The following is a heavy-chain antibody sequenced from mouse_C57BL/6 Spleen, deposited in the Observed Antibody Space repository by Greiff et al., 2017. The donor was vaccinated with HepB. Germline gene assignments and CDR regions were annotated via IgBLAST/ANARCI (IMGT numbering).Heavy chain of an antibody. CDR1: GFTFSSYA. CDR2: ISDGGSYT. V-gene: IGHV5-4*01. CDR3: ARDETVVATRYFDV. D-gene: IGHD1-1*01. J-gene: IGHJ1*03. Sequence: EVNLVESGGGLVKPGGSLKLSCAASGFTFSSYAMSWVRQTPEKRLVWVATISDGGSYTYYPDNVKGRFTISRDNAKNNLYLQMSHLKSEDTAMYYFARDETVVATRYFDVWGTGTTVTVSS.